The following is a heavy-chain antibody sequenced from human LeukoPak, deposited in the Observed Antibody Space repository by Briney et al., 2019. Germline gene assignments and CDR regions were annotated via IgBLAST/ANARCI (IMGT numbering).Heavy chain of an antibody. CDR2: ISSSSSYI. CDR3: ARIYDSSGYDDAFDI. CDR1: GFTFSSYT. D-gene: IGHD3-22*01. V-gene: IGHV3-21*01. Sequence: GGSLRLSCAASGFTFSSYTMNWVRQAPGKGLEWVSSISSSSSYIYYADSVKGRFTISRDNAKNSLYLQMNSLRAEDTAVYYCARIYDSSGYDDAFDIWGQGTMVTVSS. J-gene: IGHJ3*02.